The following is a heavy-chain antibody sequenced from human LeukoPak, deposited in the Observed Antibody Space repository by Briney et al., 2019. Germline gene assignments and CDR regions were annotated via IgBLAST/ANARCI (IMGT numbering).Heavy chain of an antibody. D-gene: IGHD6-13*01. CDR3: AKGRISSWYYFDY. J-gene: IGHJ4*02. CDR1: GFTFDDYA. Sequence: GGSLRLSCAASGFTFDDYAMHRVRQAPGKGLEWVSGISWNSGSIGYADSVKGRFTISRDNAKNSLYLQMNSLRAEDTALYYCAKGRISSWYYFDYWGQGTLVTVSS. CDR2: ISWNSGSI. V-gene: IGHV3-9*01.